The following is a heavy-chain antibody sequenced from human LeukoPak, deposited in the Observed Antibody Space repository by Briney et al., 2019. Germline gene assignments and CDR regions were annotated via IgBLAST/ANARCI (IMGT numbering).Heavy chain of an antibody. CDR1: GYSLSSGYY. Sequence: SETLSLTCTVSGYSLSSGYYWGWIRQPPGKGLEWIGSIYHSGSTYYNPSLKSRVTISVDTSKNQFSLKLSSVTAADTAVYYCARDGGRYLDWGQGTLVTVSS. CDR2: IYHSGST. J-gene: IGHJ4*02. V-gene: IGHV4-38-2*02. CDR3: ARDGGRYLD. D-gene: IGHD3-16*01.